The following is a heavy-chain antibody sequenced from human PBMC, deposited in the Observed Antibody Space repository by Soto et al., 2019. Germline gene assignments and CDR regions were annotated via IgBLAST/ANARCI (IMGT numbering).Heavy chain of an antibody. CDR3: TRHFGYSSAWKFD. V-gene: IGHV4-39*01. D-gene: IGHD5-12*01. CDR1: GGSIRNSDYY. J-gene: IGHJ4*02. CDR2: ISHSGSA. Sequence: LHLQQSGPGLVKPSETLSLVCSVSGGSIRNSDYYWGWIRQPPGKGPEWIGSISHSGSAYYNPSLKSRVTISVDTSKNDFSLRLTSMTAADTAVYYCTRHFGYSSAWKFDWGRGTRVSVS.